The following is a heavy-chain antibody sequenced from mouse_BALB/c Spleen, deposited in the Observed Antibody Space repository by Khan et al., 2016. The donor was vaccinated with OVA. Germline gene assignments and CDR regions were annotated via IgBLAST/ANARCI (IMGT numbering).Heavy chain of an antibody. V-gene: IGHV2-3*01. CDR2: IWGDGST. J-gene: IGHJ4*01. Sequence: VQLQESGPGLVAPSQSLSITCTVSGFSLTTYGVNWIRQPPGKGLEWLGVIWGDGSTNYHSALISRLSISKDNSKSQVFLKLNSLQTDDTATYXCAKWGDGSTYAMDYWGQGTSVTVSS. CDR3: AKWGDGSTYAMDY. D-gene: IGHD2-3*01. CDR1: GFSLTTYG.